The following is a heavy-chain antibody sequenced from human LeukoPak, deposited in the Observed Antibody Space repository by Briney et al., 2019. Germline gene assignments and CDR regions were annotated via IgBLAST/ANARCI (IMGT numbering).Heavy chain of an antibody. CDR2: IYPYTGAT. D-gene: IGHD3-10*01. CDR3: GRDGPAQMVDFDY. J-gene: IGHJ4*02. Sequence: ASVKVSCKASGYTFSGTGWYLYWLRQAPGQGLECMGWIYPYTGATHYAQKFQGRVAMTRDTSISTAYMELSRLRPDDTAVYYCGRDGPAQMVDFDYCGQGTLVTVSS. V-gene: IGHV1-2*02. CDR1: GYTFSGTGWY.